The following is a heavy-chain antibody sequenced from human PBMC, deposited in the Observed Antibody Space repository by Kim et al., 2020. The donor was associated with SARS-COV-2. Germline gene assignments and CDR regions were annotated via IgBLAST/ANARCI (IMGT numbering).Heavy chain of an antibody. Sequence: SETLSLTCTVSGGSISSGSYYWSWIRQPAGKGLEWIGRIYTSGTTNYNPSLKSRVTISVDTSKNQFSLKLSSVTAADTAVYYCARDSKIGTNNWFDPWGQGTLVTVSS. CDR1: GGSISSGSYY. J-gene: IGHJ5*02. V-gene: IGHV4-61*02. CDR2: IYTSGTT. D-gene: IGHD1-1*01. CDR3: ARDSKIGTNNWFDP.